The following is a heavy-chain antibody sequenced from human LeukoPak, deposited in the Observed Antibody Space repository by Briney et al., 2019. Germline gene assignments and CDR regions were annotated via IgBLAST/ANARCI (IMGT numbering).Heavy chain of an antibody. V-gene: IGHV6-1*01. Sequence: SQTLSLTCAISGDSVSSNSAAWSWIRQSPSRGLEWLGRTYYRSNWYNDYAVSVKSRITINPDTSKNQFSLQLNSVTPEDTAVYYCAGGGVPYYFDYWGQGTLVTVSS. CDR2: TYYRSNWYN. D-gene: IGHD3-16*01. CDR3: AGGGVPYYFDY. J-gene: IGHJ4*02. CDR1: GDSVSSNSAA.